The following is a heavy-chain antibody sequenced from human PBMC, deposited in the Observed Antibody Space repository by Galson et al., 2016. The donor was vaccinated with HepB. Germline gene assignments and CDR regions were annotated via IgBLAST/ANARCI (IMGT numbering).Heavy chain of an antibody. J-gene: IGHJ4*02. CDR3: AKRHEYCPPVGCSVDY. CDR1: GFLFRSYG. D-gene: IGHD2/OR15-2a*01. V-gene: IGHV3-30*18. Sequence: GFLFRSYGMHWVRQAPGKGLEWVAADSMDGRRKFYSDSVKGRFTISRDNSNNMLFLQMDSLRPDDTAVYYCAKRHEYCPPVGCSVDYWGQGTLVTVSS. CDR2: DSMDGRRK.